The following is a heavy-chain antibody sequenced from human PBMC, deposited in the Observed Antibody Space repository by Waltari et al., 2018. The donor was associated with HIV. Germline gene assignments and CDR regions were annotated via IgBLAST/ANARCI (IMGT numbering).Heavy chain of an antibody. D-gene: IGHD3-3*01. CDR1: GGSISSYY. J-gene: IGHJ5*02. Sequence: QVQLQESGPGLVKPSETLSLTCTVSGGSISSYYWSWIRQPPGKGLEWIGYIYYSGSTNYNPSLKSRVTISVDTSKNQFSLKRSSVTAADTAVYYCARAVAYDFWSDPRGWFDPWGQGTLVTVSS. CDR3: ARAVAYDFWSDPRGWFDP. V-gene: IGHV4-59*01. CDR2: IYYSGST.